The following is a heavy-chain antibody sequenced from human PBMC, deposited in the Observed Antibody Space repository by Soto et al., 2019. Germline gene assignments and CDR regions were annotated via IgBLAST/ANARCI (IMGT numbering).Heavy chain of an antibody. V-gene: IGHV4-4*02. CDR2: IYHSGST. D-gene: IGHD3-3*01. CDR3: ARDWNTIFGVVTHNWFDP. Sequence: PSETLSLTCAVSGGSISSSNWWSWVRQPPGKGLEWIGEIYHSGSTNYNPSLKSRVTISVDKSKNQFSLKLSSVTAADTAVYYCARDWNTIFGVVTHNWFDPWGQGTLVTVSS. J-gene: IGHJ5*02. CDR1: GGSISSSNW.